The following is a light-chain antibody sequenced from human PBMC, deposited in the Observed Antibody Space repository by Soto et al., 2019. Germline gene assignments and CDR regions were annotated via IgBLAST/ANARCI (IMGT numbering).Light chain of an antibody. CDR3: QQYGSSPLLT. J-gene: IGKJ4*01. CDR1: QSVSSSY. Sequence: PGTLSLSPGERATLSCRASQSVSSSYLAWYQQKPGQAPRLLIYGASSRATGIPDRFSGSGSGTDFTLTISRLEPEDFAVYYCQQYGSSPLLTFGGGTKVDIK. V-gene: IGKV3-20*01. CDR2: GAS.